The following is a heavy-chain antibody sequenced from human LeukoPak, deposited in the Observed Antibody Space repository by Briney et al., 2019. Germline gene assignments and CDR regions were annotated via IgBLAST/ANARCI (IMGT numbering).Heavy chain of an antibody. CDR3: AKRGIVIRAVIIIGFHKEAYYFDY. V-gene: IGHV3-23*01. CDR2: ISERGGST. J-gene: IGHJ4*02. D-gene: IGHD3-10*01. Sequence: GGSLRVSCVVSGITLSNYGMSWVRQAPGKGLEWVSGISERGGSTNYADSVKGRFIISRDTSKNTVYLQMNSLRVEDTAVYFCAKRGIVIRAVIIIGFHKEAYYFDYWGQGILVTVSS. CDR1: GITLSNYG.